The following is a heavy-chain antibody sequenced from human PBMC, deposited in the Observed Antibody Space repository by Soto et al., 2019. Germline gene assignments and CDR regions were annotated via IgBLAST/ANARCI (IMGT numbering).Heavy chain of an antibody. CDR2: ISWNSGSI. V-gene: IGHV3-9*01. D-gene: IGHD6-6*01. CDR3: AKDRISAARGYFDY. J-gene: IGHJ4*02. Sequence: EVQLVKSGGGLVQHGRSLILSCAASGFIFDEYAMHWVRQAPGKVLECVSCISWNSGSIGYADSVKGLFTISRDNAKNSLYLQINSLRAEDTALYYCAKDRISAARGYFDYLGQGTLVTVSS. CDR1: GFIFDEYA.